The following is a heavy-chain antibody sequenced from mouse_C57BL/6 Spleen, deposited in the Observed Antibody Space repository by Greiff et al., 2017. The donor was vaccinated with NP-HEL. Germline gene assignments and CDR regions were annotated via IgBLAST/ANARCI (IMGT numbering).Heavy chain of an antibody. J-gene: IGHJ4*01. CDR2: IDHEDGET. V-gene: IGHV14-2*01. D-gene: IGHD2-4*01. Sequence: VQLQQSGAELVKPGASVKLSCTASGFNIKDYYMHWVKQRTEQGLEWIGRIDHEDGETKYAPKFKGKATITADTSSNTAYLQLSSLTSEDTAVYYCARTYDYDVNAMDYWGQGTSVTVSS. CDR3: ARTYDYDVNAMDY. CDR1: GFNIKDYY.